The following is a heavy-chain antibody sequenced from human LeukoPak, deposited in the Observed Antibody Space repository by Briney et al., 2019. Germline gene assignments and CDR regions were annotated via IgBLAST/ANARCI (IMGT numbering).Heavy chain of an antibody. CDR1: GFTVSSNY. D-gene: IGHD3-22*01. CDR3: ARVSPLYYYDSSGHSGAFDY. V-gene: IGHV3-66*01. Sequence: GGSLRLSCAASGFTVSSNYMSWVRQAPGKGLEWVSVIYSGGSTYYADSVKGRFTISRDNSKNTLYLQMNSLRAEDTAVYYCARVSPLYYYDSSGHSGAFDYWGQGTLVTVPS. CDR2: IYSGGST. J-gene: IGHJ4*02.